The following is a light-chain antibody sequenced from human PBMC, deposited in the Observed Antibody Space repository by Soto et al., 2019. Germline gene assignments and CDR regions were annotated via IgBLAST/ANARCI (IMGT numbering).Light chain of an antibody. V-gene: IGLV2-14*01. CDR3: CSYRSSSTLV. CDR1: SRDIGAYTY. Sequence: QSVLTQPASVSGSPGQSVTISCTGTSRDIGAYTYVSWDQHHPGKCPRLLIYEVSNRPSGVSNRFSASKSGSTASLTITGLQAEGEADYYCCSYRSSSTLVFGGGTKVTVL. J-gene: IGLJ2*01. CDR2: EVS.